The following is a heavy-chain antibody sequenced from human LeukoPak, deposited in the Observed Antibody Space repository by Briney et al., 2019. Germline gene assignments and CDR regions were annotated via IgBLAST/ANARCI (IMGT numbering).Heavy chain of an antibody. J-gene: IGHJ5*02. CDR1: GFTFDDYA. D-gene: IGHD5-18*01. CDR2: ISWNSGSI. V-gene: IGHV3-9*03. CDR3: EKDITAMVSDGNWFDP. Sequence: PGRSLRLSCAASGFTFDDYAMHWVRQAPGKGLEWVSGISWNSGSIGYADSVKGRFTISRDNAKNSLYLQMNSLRAEDMALYYCEKDITAMVSDGNWFDPWGQGTLVTVSS.